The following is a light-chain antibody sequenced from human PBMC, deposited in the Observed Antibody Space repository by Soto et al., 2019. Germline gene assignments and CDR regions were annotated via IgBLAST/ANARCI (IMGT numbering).Light chain of an antibody. J-gene: IGLJ2*01. CDR3: SSYTSSSTLVV. Sequence: HSALTQPASVSGSPGQSITMSCTGTSSDVGGYNYVSWYQQHPGKAPKLMIYDVSNRPSGVSNRFSGSKSGNTASLTISGLQAEDEADYYCSSYTSSSTLVVFGGGTKLTVL. CDR2: DVS. CDR1: SSDVGGYNY. V-gene: IGLV2-14*01.